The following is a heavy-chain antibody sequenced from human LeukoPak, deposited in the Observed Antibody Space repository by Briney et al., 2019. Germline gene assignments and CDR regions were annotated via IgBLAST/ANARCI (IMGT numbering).Heavy chain of an antibody. D-gene: IGHD3-22*01. CDR3: AREGPTGDSSGYYWYAFDI. Sequence: ASETLSLTCAVYGGSFSGYYWSWIRQPPGKGLEWIGYIYYSGSTNYNPSLKSRVTISVDTSKNQFSLKLSSVTAADTAVYYCAREGPTGDSSGYYWYAFDIWGQGTMVTVSS. CDR1: GGSFSGYY. V-gene: IGHV4-59*01. J-gene: IGHJ3*02. CDR2: IYYSGST.